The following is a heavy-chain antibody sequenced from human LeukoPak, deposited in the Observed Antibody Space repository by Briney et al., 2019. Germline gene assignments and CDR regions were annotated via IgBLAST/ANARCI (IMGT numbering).Heavy chain of an antibody. CDR3: TRDPSALSGYFDS. J-gene: IGHJ4*02. CDR1: GGSISSYY. CDR2: IFDSGST. V-gene: IGHV4-59*01. Sequence: PSETLSLTCTVSGGSISSYYWTWIRQPPGEGLEGIGYIFDSGSTNYNPSLKSRVTISVDTSKNQFSLQLRSVTAADTAVYFCTRDPSALSGYFDSWGQGTLVIVSS.